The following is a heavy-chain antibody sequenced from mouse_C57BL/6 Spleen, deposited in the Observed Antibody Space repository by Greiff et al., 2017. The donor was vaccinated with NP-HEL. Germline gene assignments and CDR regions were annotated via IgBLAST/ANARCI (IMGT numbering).Heavy chain of an antibody. Sequence: QVQLQQSGAELVRPGSSVKLSCKASGYTFTSYWMDWVKQRPGQGLEWIGNIYPSDSEPHYNQKFKDKATLTVDKSSSTAYMQLSSLPTEDSAVYYCARRHSGSKAWFAYWGQGTLVTVSA. CDR2: IYPSDSEP. CDR1: GYTFTSYW. J-gene: IGHJ3*01. CDR3: ARRHSGSKAWFAY. V-gene: IGHV1-61*01. D-gene: IGHD1-1*01.